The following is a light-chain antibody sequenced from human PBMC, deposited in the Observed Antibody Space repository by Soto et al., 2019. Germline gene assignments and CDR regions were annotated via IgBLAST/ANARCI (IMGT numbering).Light chain of an antibody. Sequence: QSVLTQPPSVSGAPWQRVTISCSGSRSNIGDNAVNWYQQLPGKAPRLLIYYDDLLPSGVSDRFSGSKFGTSASLAISGLQSEDEADYYCAAWDDSLNGVVFGGGTKLTVL. CDR3: AAWDDSLNGVV. CDR2: YDD. CDR1: RSNIGDNA. V-gene: IGLV1-36*01. J-gene: IGLJ2*01.